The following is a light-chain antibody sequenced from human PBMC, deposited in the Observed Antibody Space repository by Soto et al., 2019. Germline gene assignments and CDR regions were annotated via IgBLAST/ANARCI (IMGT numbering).Light chain of an antibody. J-gene: IGLJ2*01. CDR1: SSDVGSYNL. CDR2: EGS. Sequence: QSALTQPASVCGSPGQSITISCTGTSSDVGSYNLVSWYQQHPGKAPKLRIYEGSKRPSGVSNRYSGSKSGNTASLTISKLQAEDEADYYCCLYAGSRGLVFGAGTKLTVL. V-gene: IGLV2-23*01. CDR3: CLYAGSRGLV.